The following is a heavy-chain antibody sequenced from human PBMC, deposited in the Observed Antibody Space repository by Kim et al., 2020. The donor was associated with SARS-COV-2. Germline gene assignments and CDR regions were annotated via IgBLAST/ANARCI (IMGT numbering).Heavy chain of an antibody. CDR3: ASGEGITIFGVVIIGAFDI. D-gene: IGHD3-3*01. Sequence: SETLSLTCTVSGGSISSGDYYWSWIRQPPGKGREWIGYIYYIGSTYYNPSLKSRFTISVDTSKNQFSLKLSSVTAADTAVYYCASGEGITIFGVVIIGAFDIWGQGTMVTVSS. CDR2: IYYIGST. CDR1: GGSISSGDYY. J-gene: IGHJ3*02. V-gene: IGHV4-30-4*01.